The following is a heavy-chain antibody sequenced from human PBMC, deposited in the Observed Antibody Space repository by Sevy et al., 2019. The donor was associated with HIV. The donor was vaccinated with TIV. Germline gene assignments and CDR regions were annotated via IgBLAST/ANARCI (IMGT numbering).Heavy chain of an antibody. D-gene: IGHD6-19*01. Sequence: GGSLRLSCAASGFSFSTYSMNWVRQVPGKGLEWVSYISTSSSTIYYADSVKGRFTISRDNAKRSLYLQMNSLRDEDTAVYYCARVAAVASTLYYFDFWGQGTLVTVSS. CDR3: ARVAAVASTLYYFDF. J-gene: IGHJ4*02. V-gene: IGHV3-48*02. CDR2: ISTSSSTI. CDR1: GFSFSTYS.